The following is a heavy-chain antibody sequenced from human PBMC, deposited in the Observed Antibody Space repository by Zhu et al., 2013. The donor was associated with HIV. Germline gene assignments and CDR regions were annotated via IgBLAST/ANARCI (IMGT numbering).Heavy chain of an antibody. Sequence: QVQLVQSGAEVAKPGASVKVSCKASGYTLSDYYIHWVRQVPGRGLEWMGWINPNSGDINFAEMFEGKIFMTRDTSMNTAYLELRGLTSDDTAVYFCARWGDYGGNPALDYWGQGTLITVSS. V-gene: IGHV1-2*02. CDR1: GYTLSDYY. D-gene: IGHD4-17*01. CDR2: INPNSGDI. CDR3: ARWGDYGGNPALDY. J-gene: IGHJ4*02.